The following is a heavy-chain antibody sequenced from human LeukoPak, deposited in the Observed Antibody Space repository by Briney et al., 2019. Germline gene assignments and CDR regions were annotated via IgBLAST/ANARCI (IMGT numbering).Heavy chain of an antibody. J-gene: IGHJ4*02. CDR1: GVNFSKYL. V-gene: IGHV3-7*01. CDR2: INLDGSET. D-gene: IGHD4-11*01. Sequence: GGSLRLSRAASGVNFSKYLMTYVPEGPGGGLEGLANINLDGSETHFVGSVKGRFTISRDNAKNSLSLQMSGLRVEDTAVYYCARGYSDWLRWGQGTQVTVSS. CDR3: ARGYSDWLR.